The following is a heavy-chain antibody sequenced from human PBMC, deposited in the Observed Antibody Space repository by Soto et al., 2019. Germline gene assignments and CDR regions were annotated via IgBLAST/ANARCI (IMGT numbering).Heavy chain of an antibody. Sequence: QVQLQESGPGLVKPSGTLSLTCAVSGGSISSSNWWSWVRQPPGKGLEWIGEIYHSGSTNYNPSLKSGVTXXXDXPKNHLSLKLSSVTAADTAVYYCARVSGSYYYGMDVWGQGTTVTVSS. CDR3: ARVSGSYYYGMDV. CDR2: IYHSGST. J-gene: IGHJ6*02. CDR1: GGSISSSNW. V-gene: IGHV4-4*02. D-gene: IGHD1-26*01.